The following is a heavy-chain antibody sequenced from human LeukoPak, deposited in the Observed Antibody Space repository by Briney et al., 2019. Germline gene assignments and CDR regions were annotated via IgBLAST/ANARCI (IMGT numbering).Heavy chain of an antibody. J-gene: IGHJ4*02. V-gene: IGHV4-39*07. D-gene: IGHD3-10*01. CDR2: IFHSGST. Sequence: SETLSLTCTVSGGSISSGSYYWSWIRQPARKGLEWIGSIFHSGSTYYNPSLKSRVTISVDTSKNQFSLKLSSVTAADTAVYYCARVGSGTYFMVFDYWGQGTLVTVSS. CDR1: GGSISSGSYY. CDR3: ARVGSGTYFMVFDY.